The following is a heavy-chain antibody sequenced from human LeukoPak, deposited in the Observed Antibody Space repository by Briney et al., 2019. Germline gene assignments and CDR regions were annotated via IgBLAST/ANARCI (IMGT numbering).Heavy chain of an antibody. CDR3: AKAAFSVGATANFDY. CDR1: GFTFSSYA. Sequence: GGSLRLSCAASGFTFSSYAMHWVRQAPGKGLEWVAVISYDGSNKYYADSVKGRLTISRDNSKNTLYLQMNSLRAEDTAVYYCAKAAFSVGATANFDYWGQGTLVTVSS. V-gene: IGHV3-30-3*01. CDR2: ISYDGSNK. D-gene: IGHD1-26*01. J-gene: IGHJ4*02.